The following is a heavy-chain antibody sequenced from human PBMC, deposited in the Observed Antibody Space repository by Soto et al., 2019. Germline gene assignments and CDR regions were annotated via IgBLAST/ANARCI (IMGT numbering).Heavy chain of an antibody. CDR2: FNPNSGDT. CDR3: AREASAVISLDY. Sequence: ASVKVSCKASGYIFTAYSMHWLRQSPGQGLEWVGWFNPNSGDTIYAQKFQGRVTLTGDTSISTAYMELYSLTSDDTAVYYCAREASAVISLDYWGQGTLVTVSS. J-gene: IGHJ4*02. D-gene: IGHD6-19*01. V-gene: IGHV1-2*02. CDR1: GYIFTAYS.